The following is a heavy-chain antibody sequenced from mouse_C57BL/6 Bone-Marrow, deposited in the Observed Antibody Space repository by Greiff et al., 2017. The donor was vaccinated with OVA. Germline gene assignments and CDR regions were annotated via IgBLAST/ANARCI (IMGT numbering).Heavy chain of an antibody. J-gene: IGHJ3*01. CDR3: ARSAYYYGSSTAWFAD. Sequence: QVQLQQPGTELVKPGASVKLSCKASGYTFTSYWMHWVKQRPGQGLEWIGNINPSNGGTNYNEKVKSKATLTVDKSSSTAYMQLSSLTSEDSAVYYCARSAYYYGSSTAWFADWGQGTLVTVSA. V-gene: IGHV1-53*01. D-gene: IGHD1-1*01. CDR2: INPSNGGT. CDR1: GYTFTSYW.